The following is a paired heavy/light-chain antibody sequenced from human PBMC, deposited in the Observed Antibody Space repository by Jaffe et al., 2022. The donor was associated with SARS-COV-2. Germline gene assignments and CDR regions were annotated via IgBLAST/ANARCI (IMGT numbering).Light chain of an antibody. V-gene: IGLV1-40*01. CDR3: QSYDISLSGPYV. CDR2: GNN. CDR1: SSNIGAGYD. J-gene: IGLJ1*01. Sequence: QSVLTQPPSVSGAPGQRVTISCTGSSSNIGAGYDVHWYQQLPGTAPKLLIYGNNNRPSGVPDRFSGSKSGTSASLAITGLQAEDEADYYCQSYDISLSGPYVFGTGTRVTVL.
Heavy chain of an antibody. CDR3: ARFEVREQWLALDY. CDR2: ISSGSSTI. Sequence: EVQLVESGGGLVQPGGSLRLSCAASGFTFSRYSMSWVRQAPGKGLEWVSYISSGSSTIYYADSVKGRFTISRDNAKNSLYLQMNSLRDEDTAVFYCARFEVREQWLALDYWGQGTLVTVSS. CDR1: GFTFSRYS. J-gene: IGHJ4*02. D-gene: IGHD6-19*01. V-gene: IGHV3-48*02.